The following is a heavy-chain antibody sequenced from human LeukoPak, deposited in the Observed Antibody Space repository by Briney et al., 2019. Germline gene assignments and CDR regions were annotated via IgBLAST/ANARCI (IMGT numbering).Heavy chain of an antibody. J-gene: IGHJ4*02. CDR2: ISGSGGST. Sequence: GGSLRLSCAASGFTFSSYAMSWVRQAPGKGLEWVSAISGSGGSTYYADSVRDRFSISRDNSKSTLYLQMSSLRVEDTAVYYCATGGRSGMAFDFWGQGTLVTVSS. V-gene: IGHV3-23*01. CDR3: ATGGRSGMAFDF. CDR1: GFTFSSYA. D-gene: IGHD2-8*01.